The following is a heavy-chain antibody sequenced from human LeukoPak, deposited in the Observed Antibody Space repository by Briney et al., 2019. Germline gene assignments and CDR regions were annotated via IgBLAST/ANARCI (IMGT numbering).Heavy chain of an antibody. D-gene: IGHD3-16*01. CDR3: AKGPFSRDIDY. CDR2: ISADGGST. CDR1: GFTFSSYA. V-gene: IGHV3-23*01. J-gene: IGHJ4*02. Sequence: QPGGSLRLSCAASGFTFSSYAMNRVRQAPGKGLEWVSAISADGGSTDYADSVKGRFTISRDDSKKTLYLQMNSLRAEDTAVYYCAKGPFSRDIDYWGQGTLVTVSS.